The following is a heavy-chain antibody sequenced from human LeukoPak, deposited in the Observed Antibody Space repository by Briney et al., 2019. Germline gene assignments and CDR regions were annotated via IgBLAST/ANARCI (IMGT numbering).Heavy chain of an antibody. CDR2: INHSGST. J-gene: IGHJ4*02. D-gene: IGHD5-24*01. Sequence: SVTLSLTCAVYGGSFSGYYWSWIRQPPGKGLEWIGEINHSGSTNYNPSLKSRVTISVDTSKNQFSLKLSSVTAADTAVYYCARGLLEIDYWGQGTLVTVSS. CDR1: GGSFSGYY. CDR3: ARGLLEIDY. V-gene: IGHV4-34*01.